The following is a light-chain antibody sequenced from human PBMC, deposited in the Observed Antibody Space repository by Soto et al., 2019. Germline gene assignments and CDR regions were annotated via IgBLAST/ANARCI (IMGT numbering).Light chain of an antibody. CDR2: DAY. CDR3: QQRHMWPIT. Sequence: EVLLTQWRVTLSLSPGERATLYCRASQSFRGLLAWYQQKPGHAPTLLIYDAYNRATGIPPRFSGSGSGTDFTLTISSLEPEDSAVYYCQQRHMWPITFGQGTRLEI. J-gene: IGKJ5*01. CDR1: QSFRGL. V-gene: IGKV3-11*01.